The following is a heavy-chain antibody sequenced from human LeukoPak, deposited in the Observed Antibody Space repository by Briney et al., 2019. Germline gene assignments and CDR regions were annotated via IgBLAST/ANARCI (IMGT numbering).Heavy chain of an antibody. J-gene: IGHJ3*02. CDR2: IYYSGST. V-gene: IGHV4-59*08. D-gene: IGHD2-2*01. CDR1: GGSISSYY. Sequence: ASETLSLTYTVSGGSISSYYWSWIRQPPGKGLEWIWYIYYSGSTNYNPSLKSRVTISVDTSKDQFSLKLSSVTAADTAVYYCARRVGYCSSTSCSHHDAFDIWGQGTMVTVSS. CDR3: ARRVGYCSSTSCSHHDAFDI.